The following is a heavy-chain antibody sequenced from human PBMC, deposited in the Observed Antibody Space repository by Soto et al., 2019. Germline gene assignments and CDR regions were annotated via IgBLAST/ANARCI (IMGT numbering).Heavy chain of an antibody. J-gene: IGHJ6*02. CDR1: GGTFSSYA. Sequence: QVQLVQSGAEVKKPGSSVKVSCKASGGTFSSYAISWVRQAPGQGLEWMGGIIPIFGTANYSQKFQGRVTITADESTSTAYMELSSLRSEDTAVYYCVRDGKYSSSSDYYCGMEVWGQGTTVTVSS. CDR2: IIPIFGTA. V-gene: IGHV1-69*12. CDR3: VRDGKYSSSSDYYCGMEV. D-gene: IGHD6-6*01.